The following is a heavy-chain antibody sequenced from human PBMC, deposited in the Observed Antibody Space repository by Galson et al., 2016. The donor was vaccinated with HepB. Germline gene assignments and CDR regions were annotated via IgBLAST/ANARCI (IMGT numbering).Heavy chain of an antibody. CDR3: ARWLRRWSFADTGYNFDR. CDR2: ISTYNGNT. D-gene: IGHD5-12*01. V-gene: IGHV1-18*01. Sequence: SVKVSCKASGYTFNTYAISWVRQAPGQGLEWMGWISTYNGNTKYAQKLQGRVTMTTDTSTSTAYLDLRSLKPDGTAVYYCARWLRRWSFADTGYNFDRWGRGTLVTVSS. J-gene: IGHJ4*02. CDR1: GYTFNTYA.